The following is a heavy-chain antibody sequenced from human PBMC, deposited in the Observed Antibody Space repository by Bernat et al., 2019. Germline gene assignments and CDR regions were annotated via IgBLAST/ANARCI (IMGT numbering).Heavy chain of an antibody. CDR1: GFTFSSYA. J-gene: IGHJ2*01. V-gene: IGHV3-23*01. CDR2: ISGSGGTT. CDR3: ARVVFTVTTYWYFDL. D-gene: IGHD4-17*01. Sequence: EVQLLESGGGLVQPGGSLRLSCAASGFTFSSYAMSWVRQAPGKGLEWVSVISGSGGTTYYADSVQGRFTISRDNSKSTLYLQMNSLRAEDTAVYYCARVVFTVTTYWYFDLWGRGTLVTVSS.